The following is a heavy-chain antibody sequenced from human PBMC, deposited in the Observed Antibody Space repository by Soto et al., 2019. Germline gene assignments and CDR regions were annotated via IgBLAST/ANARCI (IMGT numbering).Heavy chain of an antibody. J-gene: IGHJ4*02. CDR1: GGLFSSYA. D-gene: IGHD3-22*01. CDR3: ARGGSGYVWFIEL. CDR2: IIPVFDTV. Sequence: QDQLVQSGAEVKKSGSSVKVSCKDTGGLFSSYAVSWVRQAPGQGLEWMGGIIPVFDTVYYAQKFQGRVTITADESTNTAYMELSSLRSEDTAMYYCARGGSGYVWFIELWGQGTLVTVSS. V-gene: IGHV1-69*12.